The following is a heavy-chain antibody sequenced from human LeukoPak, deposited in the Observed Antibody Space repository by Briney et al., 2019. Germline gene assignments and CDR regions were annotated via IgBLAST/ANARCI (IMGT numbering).Heavy chain of an antibody. CDR1: GYSFTTYW. CDR2: IYPGDSDT. Sequence: GESLKIYCKGSGYSFTTYWIGWVRQMPGKGLEWMGIIYPGDSDTRYSPSFQGQVTISADMSMSTAYLQWSSLKASDTAMYYCARCRSVVGGTHDLDCWGQGTLVTVSS. D-gene: IGHD1-26*01. V-gene: IGHV5-51*01. CDR3: ARCRSVVGGTHDLDC. J-gene: IGHJ4*02.